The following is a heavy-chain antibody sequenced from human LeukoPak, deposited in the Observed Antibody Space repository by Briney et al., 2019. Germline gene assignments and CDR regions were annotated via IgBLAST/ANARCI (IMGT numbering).Heavy chain of an antibody. CDR3: ARVASSVVVVARGDAFDI. D-gene: IGHD2-15*01. J-gene: IGHJ3*02. CDR2: INAGNGNT. CDR1: GYTFTSYA. V-gene: IGHV1-3*01. Sequence: GASVKVSCKASGYTFTSYAMHWVRQAPGQRLEWMGWINAGNGNTKYSQKFQGRVTITRDTSASTAYMELSSLRSEDTAAYYCARVASSVVVVARGDAFDIWGQGTMVTVSS.